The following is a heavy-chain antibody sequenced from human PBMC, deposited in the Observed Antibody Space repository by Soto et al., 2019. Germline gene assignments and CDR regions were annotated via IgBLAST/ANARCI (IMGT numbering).Heavy chain of an antibody. D-gene: IGHD4-17*01. CDR3: ARVPTGDYHDY. CDR1: GGSISSGGYY. J-gene: IGHJ4*02. V-gene: IGHV4-31*03. CDR2: IYYSGSS. Sequence: QVQLQESGPGLVKPSQTLSLTCTVSGGSISSGGYYWSWIRQHPGKGLEGIGYIYYSGSSYYNPSLRSRVTISVDTSTNQFSLKLSSVTAADTAVYYCARVPTGDYHDYWGQGTLVTVSS.